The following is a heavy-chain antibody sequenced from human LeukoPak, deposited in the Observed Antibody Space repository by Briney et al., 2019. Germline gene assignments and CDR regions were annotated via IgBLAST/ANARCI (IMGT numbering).Heavy chain of an antibody. CDR1: GFVFDNYA. J-gene: IGHJ4*02. CDR3: AKGQYYDSSAQRNFDY. D-gene: IGHD3-22*01. CDR2: ISGGGGST. Sequence: GGSLRLFCAASGFVFDNYAMSWVRQAPGKGLEWVSGISGGGGSTYFADSVKGRFTISRDNSKSTLYLQMSSLRAEDTALYFCAKGQYYDSSAQRNFDYWGQGTLVTVSS. V-gene: IGHV3-23*01.